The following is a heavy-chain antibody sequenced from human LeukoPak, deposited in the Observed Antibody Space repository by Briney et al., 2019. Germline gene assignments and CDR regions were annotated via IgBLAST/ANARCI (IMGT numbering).Heavy chain of an antibody. CDR1: GLSFRDNY. D-gene: IGHD3-10*01. J-gene: IGHJ4*02. V-gene: IGHV3-11*03. CDR3: ARAIGRGPGGHFDY. CDR2: ISNTGSYT. Sequence: GGSLRLSCAVSGLSFRDNYMSWIRQAPGKGLERVSYISNTGSYTNYADSVKGRFTISRDDATNSLFLQMDSLRAEDTAVYYCARAIGRGPGGHFDYWGQGNLVTVSS.